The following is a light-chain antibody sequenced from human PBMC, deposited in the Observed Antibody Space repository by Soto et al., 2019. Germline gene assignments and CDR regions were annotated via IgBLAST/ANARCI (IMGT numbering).Light chain of an antibody. Sequence: DIQMPQSPSSVSASGGDRVTITCRASQDISSSLAWYQQKPGKAPKVLIYAASTLQTEVPSRFSGSGSGTEFTLSISSLQPEDFATYYCQQANSFPPTFGQGTKVEIK. J-gene: IGKJ1*01. CDR2: AAS. V-gene: IGKV1D-12*01. CDR1: QDISSS. CDR3: QQANSFPPT.